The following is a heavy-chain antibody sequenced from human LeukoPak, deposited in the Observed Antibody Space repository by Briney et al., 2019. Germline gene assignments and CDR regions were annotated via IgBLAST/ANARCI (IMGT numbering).Heavy chain of an antibody. V-gene: IGHV4-4*09. CDR2: IYTSGST. Sequence: SETLSLTCTVSGGSISSYYWSWIRQPPGKGLEWIGYIYTSGSTNYNPSLKSRVTISVDTSKNQFSLRLSSVTAADTAVYYCARDGVAAAGVHYYYGMGVWGQGTTVTVSS. D-gene: IGHD6-13*01. J-gene: IGHJ6*02. CDR1: GGSISSYY. CDR3: ARDGVAAAGVHYYYGMGV.